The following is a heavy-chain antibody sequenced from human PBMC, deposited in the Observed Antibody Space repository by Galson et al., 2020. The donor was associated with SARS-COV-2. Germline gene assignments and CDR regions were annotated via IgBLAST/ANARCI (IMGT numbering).Heavy chain of an antibody. CDR1: GFTFSSYS. CDR3: ARDPPRKREWLLSGYLDY. V-gene: IGHV3-21*01. Sequence: GESLKISCAASGFTFSSYSMNWVRQAPGKGLEWVSSISSSSSYIYYADSVKGRFTISRDNAKNSLYLQMNSLRAEDTAVYYCARDPPRKREWLLSGYLDYWGQGTLVPVPS. J-gene: IGHJ4*02. D-gene: IGHD3-3*01. CDR2: ISSSSSYI.